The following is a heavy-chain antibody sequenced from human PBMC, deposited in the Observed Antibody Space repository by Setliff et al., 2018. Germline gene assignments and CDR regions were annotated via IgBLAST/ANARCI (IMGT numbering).Heavy chain of an antibody. J-gene: IGHJ4*01. Sequence: SETLSLTCRVSGGSISSGNYYWGLIRQPPGKGLEWVATIYYSGSTYSNPSLKSRLIISVDAPDNQFSVKLRSVTAADTAVYCCARAPNDLGVDWLFNNYFDYWGHGTLVTVSS. V-gene: IGHV4-39*01. CDR3: ARAPNDLGVDWLFNNYFDY. CDR2: IYYSGST. CDR1: GGSISSGNYY. D-gene: IGHD3-9*01.